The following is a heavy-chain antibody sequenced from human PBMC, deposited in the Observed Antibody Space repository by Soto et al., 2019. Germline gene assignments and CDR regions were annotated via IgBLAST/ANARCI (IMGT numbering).Heavy chain of an antibody. CDR3: AKDVLGVWFGEAFKFDY. Sequence: EEQLLEPGGGQVQPGGSLRLSCAASGFTFISYAMSWVRQTPGKGLEWVSSISGSGDNTNYAEAVKGRFTISRDNTRNTLYLQMHSLRGKDTGIYYCAKDVLGVWFGEAFKFDYWGHGTMVTVCS. CDR1: GFTFISYA. J-gene: IGHJ4*01. V-gene: IGHV3-23*01. CDR2: ISGSGDNT. D-gene: IGHD3-10*01.